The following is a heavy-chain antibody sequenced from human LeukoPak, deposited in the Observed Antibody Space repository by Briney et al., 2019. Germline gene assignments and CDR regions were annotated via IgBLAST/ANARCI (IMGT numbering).Heavy chain of an antibody. CDR3: ARDYTYGSGCPDY. J-gene: IGHJ4*02. CDR1: GFTFTSYS. D-gene: IGHD6-19*01. V-gene: IGHV3-23*01. Sequence: GGSLRLSCAASGFTFTSYSMSWVRQAPGKGLEWVSGTSDRGDYTYYADSVKGRFTISRDNSKNTLYLQMNSLRAEDTAVYYCARDYTYGSGCPDYWGQGTQVTVSS. CDR2: TSDRGDYT.